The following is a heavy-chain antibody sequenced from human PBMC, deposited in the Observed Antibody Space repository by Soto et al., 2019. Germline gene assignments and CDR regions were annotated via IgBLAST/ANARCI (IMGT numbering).Heavy chain of an antibody. V-gene: IGHV2-5*02. CDR2: IYWDDDK. J-gene: IGHJ4*02. D-gene: IGHD4-17*01. CDR3: AHRQRTVYFDY. CDR1: GFSLSTSGVG. Sequence: QITLKESGPTLVKPTQTLTLTCTFSGFSLSTSGVGVGWIRQPPGKALEWLALIYWDDDKRYSPSLKSRLTITEDTSKNQVVLTMTNMDPVVTATYYCAHRQRTVYFDYWGQGTLVTVSS.